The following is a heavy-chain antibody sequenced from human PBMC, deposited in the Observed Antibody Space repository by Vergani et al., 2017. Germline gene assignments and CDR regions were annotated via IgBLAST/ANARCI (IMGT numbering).Heavy chain of an antibody. CDR1: GYSISSNNC. CDR2: ICHTEDT. CDR3: ATIGYRRWGYYFDY. Sequence: QVQLQESGPGLVKPPGTLSLTCAVSGYSISSNNCWTWVRQPPGKGLEWIGEICHTEDTKYSPSLKSRVTVSVDESRNLFSLRLNSVTAADTAVYCCATIGYRRWGYYFDYWGQGILVTVSS. J-gene: IGHJ4*02. D-gene: IGHD2-2*02. V-gene: IGHV4-4*01.